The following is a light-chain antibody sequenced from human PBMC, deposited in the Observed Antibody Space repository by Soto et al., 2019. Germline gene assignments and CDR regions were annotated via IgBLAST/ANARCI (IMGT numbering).Light chain of an antibody. CDR2: DAS. V-gene: IGKV3-11*01. CDR3: QQRSSLPPVT. J-gene: IGKJ5*01. Sequence: ERVLTQSPATLSLFPGERATLSCRASQSVSRNLAWYQQRPGQAPRLLIYDASNRATGIPARFSGSGSGTDFTLTIGSLEPEDFAVYCCQQRSSLPPVTFGQGTRLEIK. CDR1: QSVSRN.